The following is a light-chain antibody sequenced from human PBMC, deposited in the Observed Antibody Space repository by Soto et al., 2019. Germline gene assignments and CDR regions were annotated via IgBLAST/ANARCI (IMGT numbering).Light chain of an antibody. V-gene: IGKV3-15*01. CDR3: QQYNTWSPIT. Sequence: EIVRTQSPATLSVSPGARATLSCRASHSVSSNLAWYQQKPGQAPRLLIFGASPRATGIPARCSGSGSGTEFTLPISSLQSEDFAVYYCQQYNTWSPITFGPGTRLDIK. CDR1: HSVSSN. CDR2: GAS. J-gene: IGKJ5*01.